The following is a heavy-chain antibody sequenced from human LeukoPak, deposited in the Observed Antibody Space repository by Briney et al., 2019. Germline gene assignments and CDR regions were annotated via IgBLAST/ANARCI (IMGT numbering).Heavy chain of an antibody. CDR3: ARGRDSSDWYYRFDAFDI. V-gene: IGHV1-18*01. CDR1: GYTFTSYG. J-gene: IGHJ3*02. D-gene: IGHD6-19*01. CDR2: ISAYNGST. Sequence: VASVKVSCKASGYTFTSYGISWVRQAPGQGLEWMGWISAYNGSTNYAQKLQGRVTMTTDTSTSTAYMELRSLRSDDTAVYYCARGRDSSDWYYRFDAFDIWGQGTIVTVSS.